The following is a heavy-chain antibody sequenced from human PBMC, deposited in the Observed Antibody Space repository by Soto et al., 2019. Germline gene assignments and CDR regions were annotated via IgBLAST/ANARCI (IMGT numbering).Heavy chain of an antibody. CDR3: ERAQGGYSGSYRFDY. Sequence: QVQLVQSGAEVKKPGASVKVSCKASGYTFASYAMHWVRQAPGQRLEWMGWINAGNGNTKYSQKFQGRVTITRDTSASTAYRELSSRRSEYTAVYYCERAQGGYSGSYRFDYWGQGTLVTVSS. CDR1: GYTFASYA. CDR2: INAGNGNT. V-gene: IGHV1-3*01. D-gene: IGHD1-26*01. J-gene: IGHJ4*02.